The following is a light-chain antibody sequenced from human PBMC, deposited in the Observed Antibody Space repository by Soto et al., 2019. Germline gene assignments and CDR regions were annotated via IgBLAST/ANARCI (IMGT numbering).Light chain of an antibody. CDR1: QDIKKS. Sequence: DIQMTQSPSSLSASIGDRVTISCQASQDIKKSLNWYQQRPGKAPKLVIYDVSNLETGVPSRFTEGISGTQFTLTISRLLPEDFATYFCLQYEDLPYTFGQGTRVEIK. J-gene: IGKJ2*01. V-gene: IGKV1-33*01. CDR2: DVS. CDR3: LQYEDLPYT.